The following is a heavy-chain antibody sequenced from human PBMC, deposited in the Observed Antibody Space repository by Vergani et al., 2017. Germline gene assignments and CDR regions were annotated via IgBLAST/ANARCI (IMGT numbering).Heavy chain of an antibody. V-gene: IGHV1-2*02. CDR1: GYTFTGYY. J-gene: IGHJ4*02. D-gene: IGHD2-8*01. CDR2: INPNSGGT. CDR3: ARVIAVYGSTKGFGY. Sequence: QVQLVQSGAEVKKPGASVKVSCKASGYTFTGYYMHWVRQAPGQGLEWMGWINPNSGGTNYAQKFQGRVTMTRDTAISTAYMELSRLRSDDTAVYYCARVIAVYGSTKGFGYWGQGTMVTVSS.